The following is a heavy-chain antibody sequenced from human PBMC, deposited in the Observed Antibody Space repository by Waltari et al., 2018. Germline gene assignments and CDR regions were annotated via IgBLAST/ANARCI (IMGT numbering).Heavy chain of an antibody. CDR1: GFTFSSYA. Sequence: EVQLLASGGGLVQPGGSLRLSCAASGFTFSSYAMSWVRQAPGTGLEWVSAIMVIGGSTSYPDPGRGRFTIPRNIPKNTLYLQMNGLRAKDTAVYYCAGLKDGYTQGGVFDTWAKGQWSPSLQ. D-gene: IGHD5-12*01. V-gene: IGHV3-23*01. CDR2: IMVIGGST. CDR3: AGLKDGYTQGGVFDT. J-gene: IGHJ3*02.